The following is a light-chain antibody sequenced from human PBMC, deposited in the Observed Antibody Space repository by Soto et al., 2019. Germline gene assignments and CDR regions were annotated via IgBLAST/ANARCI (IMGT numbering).Light chain of an antibody. J-gene: IGLJ2*01. Sequence: QSVLTQPPSVYGAPVQRVTISCTGSSSNIGAGYDVHWYQQLPGTAPKLLIYGNINRPSGVPDRFSGSRSGTSASLAITGLQAEDEADYYCQSHDTSLSVLVVFGGGTKLTVL. CDR3: QSHDTSLSVLVV. CDR2: GNI. V-gene: IGLV1-40*01. CDR1: SSNIGAGYD.